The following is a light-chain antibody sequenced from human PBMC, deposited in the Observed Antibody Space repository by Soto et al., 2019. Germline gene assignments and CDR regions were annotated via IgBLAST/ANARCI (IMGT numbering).Light chain of an antibody. CDR2: RDN. Sequence: QSVLTQPPSASGTPGQRVTISCSGSSSNIGSNTVNWYQQLPGTAPKLLICRDNQRPSGVPDRFSGSKSGTSASLAISGLHSEDEADYYCAAWDDSLNGRVFGGGTKLTVL. CDR3: AAWDDSLNGRV. J-gene: IGLJ3*02. CDR1: SSNIGSNT. V-gene: IGLV1-44*01.